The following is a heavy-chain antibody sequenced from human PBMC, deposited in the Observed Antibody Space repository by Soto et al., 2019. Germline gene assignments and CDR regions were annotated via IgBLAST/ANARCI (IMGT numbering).Heavy chain of an antibody. Sequence: QVQLQESGPGLVKPSGTLSITCAVSGGSISSSNWWSWVRQPPGKGLEWIGEIYHSGSTNYNPYLRCRVTISVDTSKNPFSLRRSSVTAADTAVYYCARVSVAGTLFDYWGQGTLVTVSS. D-gene: IGHD6-19*01. CDR1: GGSISSSNW. CDR3: ARVSVAGTLFDY. J-gene: IGHJ4*02. V-gene: IGHV4-4*02. CDR2: IYHSGST.